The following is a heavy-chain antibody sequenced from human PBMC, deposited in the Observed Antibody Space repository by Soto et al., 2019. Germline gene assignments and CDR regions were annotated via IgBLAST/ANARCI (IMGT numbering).Heavy chain of an antibody. CDR1: GFTFSRHG. CDR2: ILNDASGH. V-gene: IGHV3-33*01. Sequence: VQVLESGGGVVQPGTSLRLSCAASGFTFSRHGMHWVRQTPGKGLEWLAVILNDASGHWYADSVKGRFTISRDNFENTLYLQMNGLRLEDTAMYYCARDDDYPDNGFDYWGQGTLVTVSS. CDR3: ARDDDYPDNGFDY. D-gene: IGHD4-17*01. J-gene: IGHJ4*02.